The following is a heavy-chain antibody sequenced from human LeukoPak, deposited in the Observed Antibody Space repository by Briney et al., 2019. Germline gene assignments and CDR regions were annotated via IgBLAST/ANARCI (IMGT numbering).Heavy chain of an antibody. CDR3: ARDGYSSGWPHNLLLDV. Sequence: ASVKVSCKASGYTFTSYYMHWVRQAPGQGLEWMGIINPSGGSTSYAQKFQGRVTMTTDTSTSTAYMELRSLRSDDTAVYYCARDGYSSGWPHNLLLDVWGKGTTVTVSS. D-gene: IGHD6-19*01. J-gene: IGHJ6*04. V-gene: IGHV1-46*01. CDR1: GYTFTSYY. CDR2: INPSGGST.